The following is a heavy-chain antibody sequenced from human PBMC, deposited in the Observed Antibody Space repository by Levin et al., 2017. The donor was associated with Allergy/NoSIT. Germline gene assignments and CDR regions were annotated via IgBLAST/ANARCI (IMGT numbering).Heavy chain of an antibody. V-gene: IGHV3-30*18. CDR3: AKDPEVVVTAPNDY. D-gene: IGHD2-21*02. J-gene: IGHJ4*02. Sequence: LSLTCAASGFTFSSYGMHWVRQAPGKGLEWVAVISYDGSNKYYADSVKGRFTISRDNSKNTLYLQMNSLRAEDTAVYYCAKDPEVVVTAPNDYWGQGTLVTVSS. CDR2: ISYDGSNK. CDR1: GFTFSSYG.